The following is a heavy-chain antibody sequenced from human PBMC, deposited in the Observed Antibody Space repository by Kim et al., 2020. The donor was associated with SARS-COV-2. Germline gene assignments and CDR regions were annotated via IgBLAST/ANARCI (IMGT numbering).Heavy chain of an antibody. J-gene: IGHJ6*02. V-gene: IGHV1-18*01. CDR3: ARDSRGSYDFWSGYYNDYYYYGMDV. Sequence: ASVKVSCKASGYTFTSYGISWVRQAPGQGLEWMGWISAYNGNTNYAQKLQGRVTMTTDTSTSTAYMELRSLRSDDTAVYYCARDSRGSYDFWSGYYNDYYYYGMDVWGQGTTVTVSS. CDR1: GYTFTSYG. CDR2: ISAYNGNT. D-gene: IGHD3-3*01.